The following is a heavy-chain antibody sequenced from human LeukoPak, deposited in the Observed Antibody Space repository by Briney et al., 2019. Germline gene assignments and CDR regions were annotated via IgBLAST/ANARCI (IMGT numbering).Heavy chain of an antibody. CDR3: ARSPDILTGEKFDY. V-gene: IGHV1-2*02. CDR2: INPNSGGT. Sequence: ASVKVSRKASGYTFTGYYMHWVRQAPGQGLEWMGWINPNSGGTNYAQKFQGRVTMTRDTSISTVYMELSRLRSDDTAVYYCARSPDILTGEKFDYWGQGTLVTVSS. J-gene: IGHJ4*02. D-gene: IGHD3-9*01. CDR1: GYTFTGYY.